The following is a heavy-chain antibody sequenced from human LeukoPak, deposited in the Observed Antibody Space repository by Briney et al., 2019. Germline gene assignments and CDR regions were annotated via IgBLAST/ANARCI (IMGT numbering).Heavy chain of an antibody. CDR2: IYFGGST. CDR1: GGSINNRNYY. V-gene: IGHV4-39*01. J-gene: IGHJ4*02. D-gene: IGHD1-14*01. CDR3: ARLPVYFGKGYFGS. Sequence: PSETLSLTCSVSGGSINNRNYYWGWVRQPPGKELEWIGHIYFGGSTFYNPSLKSRLTMSIDTSKDQFSLNINSVAAADTAVYYCARLPVYFGKGYFGSWGRGTLVTVSS.